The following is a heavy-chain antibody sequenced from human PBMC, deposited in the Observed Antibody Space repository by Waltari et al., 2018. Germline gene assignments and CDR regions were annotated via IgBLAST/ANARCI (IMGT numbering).Heavy chain of an antibody. V-gene: IGHV4-39*01. CDR2: IYYSGST. J-gene: IGHJ4*02. CDR3: ARQHSSSWYYFDY. Sequence: QLQLQESGPGLVKPSETLSLTCTVSGGSISSSSYYWGWLRQPPGKGLEWIGSIYYSGSTYYHPSLKSRVTISVDTSKNQFSLKLSSVTAADTAVYYCARQHSSSWYYFDYWGQGTLVTVSS. CDR1: GGSISSSSYY. D-gene: IGHD6-13*01.